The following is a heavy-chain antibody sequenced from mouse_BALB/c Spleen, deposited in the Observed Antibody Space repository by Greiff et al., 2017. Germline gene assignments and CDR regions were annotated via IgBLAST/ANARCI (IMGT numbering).Heavy chain of an antibody. CDR3: ARITGPYYFDY. D-gene: IGHD4-1*01. J-gene: IGHJ2*01. V-gene: IGHV14-3*02. CDR1: GFNIKDTY. CDR2: IDPANGNT. Sequence: EVKLMESGAELVKPGASVKLSCTASGFNIKDTYMHWVKQRPEQGLEWIGRIDPANGNTKYDPKFQGKATITANTSSNTAYLQLSSLTSEDTAVYYCARITGPYYFDYWGQGTTLTVSS.